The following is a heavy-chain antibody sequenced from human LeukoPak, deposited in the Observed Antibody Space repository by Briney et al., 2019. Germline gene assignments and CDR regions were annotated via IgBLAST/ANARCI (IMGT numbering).Heavy chain of an antibody. Sequence: ASVKVSCKVSGYRLSEVSMHWVRQAPGKGPEWVGGFDPEDGERIYAQRFRDRVTMTQDTSTGTVDMQLSSLKSDDTAVYYCARGDPYDILTGWPSLYMDVWGKGTTVTVSS. CDR2: FDPEDGER. V-gene: IGHV1-24*01. D-gene: IGHD3-9*01. J-gene: IGHJ6*03. CDR3: ARGDPYDILTGWPSLYMDV. CDR1: GYRLSEVS.